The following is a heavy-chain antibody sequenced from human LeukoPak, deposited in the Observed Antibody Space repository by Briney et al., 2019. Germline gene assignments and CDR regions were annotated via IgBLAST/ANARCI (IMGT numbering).Heavy chain of an antibody. CDR2: ITGRGSSA. CDR3: ARDYGDYGLDY. V-gene: IGHV3-23*01. D-gene: IGHD4-17*01. J-gene: IGHJ4*02. Sequence: GGSLRLSCAASGFSFSNFGMNWVRQGLGKGLEWVSSITGRGSSAYYADSVKGRFTISRDNSKSTLYLQMNSLRGDDTAVYYRARDYGDYGLDYWGQGALVTVAS. CDR1: GFSFSNFG.